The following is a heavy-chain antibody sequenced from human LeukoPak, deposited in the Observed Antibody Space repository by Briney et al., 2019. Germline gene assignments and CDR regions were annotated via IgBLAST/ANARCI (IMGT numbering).Heavy chain of an antibody. CDR2: ISSGGGTK. V-gene: IGHV3-23*01. CDR3: ATEGSQPSNYHRGPYYDY. Sequence: GGSLRLSCAASGFTFVNYAMSWVRQAPGKGLEWVSVISSGGGTKYYADSVKGRFTVSRDDSKNTLSLQMDSLRAEDTAVYFCATEGSQPSNYHRGPYYDYWGRGTLVTVSS. CDR1: GFTFVNYA. D-gene: IGHD3-22*01. J-gene: IGHJ4*02.